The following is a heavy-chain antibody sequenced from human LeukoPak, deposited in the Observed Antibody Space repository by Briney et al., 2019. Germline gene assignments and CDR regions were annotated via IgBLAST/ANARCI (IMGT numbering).Heavy chain of an antibody. D-gene: IGHD2-2*02. V-gene: IGHV1-2*02. CDR1: GYTFTGYY. CDR3: ARAPPVGNNPDIVVVPAAITGWFDP. Sequence: EASVKVSCKASGYTFTGYYMHWVRQAPGQGLEWMGWINPNSGGTNYAQKFQGRVTMTRDTSISTAYMELSRLRSDDTAVYYCARAPPVGNNPDIVVVPAAITGWFDPWGQGTLVTVSS. CDR2: INPNSGGT. J-gene: IGHJ5*02.